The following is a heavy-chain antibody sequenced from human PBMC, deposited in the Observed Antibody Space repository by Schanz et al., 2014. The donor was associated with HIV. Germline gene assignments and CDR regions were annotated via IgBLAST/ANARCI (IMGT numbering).Heavy chain of an antibody. D-gene: IGHD5-12*01. CDR1: GGSISSGGYY. CDR3: ARAKWPPRNRHFDF. V-gene: IGHV4-31*03. Sequence: QVQLQESGPGLVRPSQTLSLTCTVAGGSISSGGYYWSWVRQHPGKGLEWIAEVNHSGDANHNPSLKSRVPISVDTPKNQFSLKLASVTAADTAVYYCARAKWPPRNRHFDFWGQGNLVTVS. J-gene: IGHJ4*02. CDR2: VNHSGDA.